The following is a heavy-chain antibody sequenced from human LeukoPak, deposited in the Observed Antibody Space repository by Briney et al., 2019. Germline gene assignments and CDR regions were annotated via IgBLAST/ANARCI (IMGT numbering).Heavy chain of an antibody. CDR3: ARGRVQWELLTAPDY. V-gene: IGHV4-30-4*01. Sequence: PSETLSLTCTVSGGSISSGDYYWSWIRQPPGKGLEWIGYIYYSGSTCYNPSLKSRVTISVDTSKNQFSLKLSSVTAADTAVYYCARGRVQWELLTAPDYWGQGTLVTVSS. CDR2: IYYSGST. D-gene: IGHD1-26*01. J-gene: IGHJ4*02. CDR1: GGSISSGDYY.